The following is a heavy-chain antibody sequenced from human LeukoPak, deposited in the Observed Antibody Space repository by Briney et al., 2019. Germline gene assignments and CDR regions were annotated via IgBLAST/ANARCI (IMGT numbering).Heavy chain of an antibody. Sequence: SETLSLTCAVYGGSFSGYYWSWIRQPPGKGLEWIGEINHSGSTNYNPSLKSRVTISVDTSKNQFSLKLSSVTAADTAVYYCARGVVRGNYYYYYYMDVWGKGTTVTISS. J-gene: IGHJ6*03. CDR1: GGSFSGYY. V-gene: IGHV4-34*01. CDR2: INHSGST. CDR3: ARGVVRGNYYYYYYMDV. D-gene: IGHD3-10*01.